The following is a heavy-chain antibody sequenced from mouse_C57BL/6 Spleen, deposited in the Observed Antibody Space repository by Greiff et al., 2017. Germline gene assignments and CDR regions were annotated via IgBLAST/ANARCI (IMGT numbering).Heavy chain of an antibody. Sequence: QVQLKQSGAELARPGASVKLSCKASGYTFTSYGISWVKQRTGQGLEWIGEIYPRSGNTYYNEKFKGKATLTADKSSSTAYMELRSLTSEDSAVYFCAREEAYLGGWYFDYWGQGTTLTVSS. CDR3: AREEAYLGGWYFDY. D-gene: IGHD2-10*01. CDR2: IYPRSGNT. V-gene: IGHV1-81*01. J-gene: IGHJ2*01. CDR1: GYTFTSYG.